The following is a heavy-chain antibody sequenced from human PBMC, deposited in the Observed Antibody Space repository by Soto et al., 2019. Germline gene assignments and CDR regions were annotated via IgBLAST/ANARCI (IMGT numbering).Heavy chain of an antibody. D-gene: IGHD6-13*01. CDR2: IYSGGST. CDR1: GFTVSNNY. V-gene: IGHV3-53*03. Sequence: GSLRLSCAASGFTVSNNYISWVRQPPGKGLEWVSLIYSGGSTYYADSVKGRFTLSRDNSKNTVYLQMNSLRAEDTAVYYCARAEWGSSYTQYYYALDVWGQGTTVTVSS. CDR3: ARAEWGSSYTQYYYALDV. J-gene: IGHJ6*02.